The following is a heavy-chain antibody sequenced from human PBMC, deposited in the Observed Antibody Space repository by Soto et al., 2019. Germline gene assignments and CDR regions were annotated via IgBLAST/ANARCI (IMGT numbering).Heavy chain of an antibody. CDR1: GFTFSSYW. Sequence: EVQLVESGGGLVQPGGSLRLSCAASGFTFSSYWMSWVRQAPGKGLEWVANIKQDGSEKYYVDSVKGRFTISRDNAKNSLYLKRNSLGAGDTALYYWGRETGNYDFWSVYYYYYYGRDVGGQGPTVPVSS. V-gene: IGHV3-7*01. J-gene: IGHJ6*02. CDR3: GRETGNYDFWSVYYYYYYGRDV. D-gene: IGHD3-3*01. CDR2: IKQDGSEK.